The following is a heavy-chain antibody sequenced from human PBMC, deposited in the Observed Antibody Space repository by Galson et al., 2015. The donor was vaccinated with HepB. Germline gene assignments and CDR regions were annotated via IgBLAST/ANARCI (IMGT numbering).Heavy chain of an antibody. CDR1: GFTFSSYA. CDR3: AKDLWASSWGHDSDY. Sequence: SLRLSCAASGFTFSSYAMSWVRQAPGKGLEWVSAISGSGGSTYYADSVKGRFTISRDNSKNTLYLQMNSLRAEDTAVYYCAKDLWASSWGHDSDYWGQGTLVTVSS. CDR2: ISGSGGST. J-gene: IGHJ4*02. D-gene: IGHD6-13*01. V-gene: IGHV3-23*01.